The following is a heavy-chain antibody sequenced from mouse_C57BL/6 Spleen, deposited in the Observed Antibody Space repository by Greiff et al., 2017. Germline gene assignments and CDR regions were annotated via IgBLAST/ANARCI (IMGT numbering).Heavy chain of an antibody. J-gene: IGHJ2*01. D-gene: IGHD1-1*01. Sequence: EVQLVESGGDLVKPGGSLKLSCAASGFTFSSYGMSWVRQTPDKRLEWVATISSGGSYTYYPDSVKGRFTISRDNAKNTLYLQMSSLKSEDTAMYYCARRRDITTLVGFDYWGQGTTLTVSS. CDR1: GFTFSSYG. CDR2: ISSGGSYT. V-gene: IGHV5-6*01. CDR3: ARRRDITTLVGFDY.